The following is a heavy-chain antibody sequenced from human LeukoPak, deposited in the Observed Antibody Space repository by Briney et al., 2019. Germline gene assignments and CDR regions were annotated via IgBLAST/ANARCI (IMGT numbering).Heavy chain of an antibody. CDR3: SRSLYY. J-gene: IGHJ4*02. CDR2: IKQDGSEQ. V-gene: IGHV3-7*01. Sequence: GGSLRLSCAASGFPFSDYWMDWVRQAPGKGMEWVANIKQDGSEQYYADSVKGRFTISRDNAQNSLYLEMNSLRAEDTAVYYCSRSLYYWGQGALVTVSS. CDR1: GFPFSDYW.